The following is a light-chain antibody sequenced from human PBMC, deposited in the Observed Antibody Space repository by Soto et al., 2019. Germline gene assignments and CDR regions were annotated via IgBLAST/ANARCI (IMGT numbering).Light chain of an antibody. Sequence: DIQMTQSPSTLSASVGDRVTITCRASQRIGSWLAWYQQKPGKAPKVLIYDASSLESGVPSRFSGSGSGTEFTLTISSLQPDDFATYYCQQYNSYSTFGPGTKVDIK. J-gene: IGKJ3*01. CDR2: DAS. CDR3: QQYNSYST. V-gene: IGKV1-5*01. CDR1: QRIGSW.